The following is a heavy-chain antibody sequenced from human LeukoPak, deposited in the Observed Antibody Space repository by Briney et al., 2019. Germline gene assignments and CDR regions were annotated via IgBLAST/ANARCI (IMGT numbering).Heavy chain of an antibody. Sequence: PSETLSLTYTVSGGSISSYYWSWIRQPPGKGLEWIGYIYYSGSTNYNPSLKSRVTISVDTSKNQFSLKLSSVTAADTAVYYCARGEVITSTVTTYFDYWGQGTLVTVSS. CDR2: IYYSGST. D-gene: IGHD4-17*01. CDR1: GGSISSYY. V-gene: IGHV4-59*01. CDR3: ARGEVITSTVTTYFDY. J-gene: IGHJ4*02.